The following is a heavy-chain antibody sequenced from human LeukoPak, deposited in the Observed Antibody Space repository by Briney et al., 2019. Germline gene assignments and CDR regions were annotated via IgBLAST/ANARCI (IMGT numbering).Heavy chain of an antibody. CDR1: SGSFSGYY. V-gene: IGHV4-34*01. Sequence: PSETLSLTCAVYSGSFSGYYWTWFRQPPGKGLEWIGEFNHSWGAKYNPSFKSRVTISADTSNNHLSLSLNSVTAADTAVYYCAASLWFGIYPDYWGQGSLVTVSS. D-gene: IGHD3-10*01. J-gene: IGHJ4*02. CDR3: AASLWFGIYPDY. CDR2: FNHSWGA.